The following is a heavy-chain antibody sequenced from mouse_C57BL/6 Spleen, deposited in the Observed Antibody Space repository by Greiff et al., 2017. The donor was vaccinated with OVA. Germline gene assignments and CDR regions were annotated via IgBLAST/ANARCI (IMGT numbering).Heavy chain of an antibody. V-gene: IGHV1-82*01. CDR3: AREDYYGSSYPYWYFDV. J-gene: IGHJ1*03. CDR1: GYAFSSSW. Sequence: VQLQQSGPELVKPGASVKISCKASGYAFSSSWMNWVKQRPGQGLEWIGRIYPGDGDTNYNGKFKGKATLTADKSSSPAYMQLSSLTSEDSAVYFCAREDYYGSSYPYWYFDVWGTGTTVTVSS. CDR2: IYPGDGDT. D-gene: IGHD1-1*01.